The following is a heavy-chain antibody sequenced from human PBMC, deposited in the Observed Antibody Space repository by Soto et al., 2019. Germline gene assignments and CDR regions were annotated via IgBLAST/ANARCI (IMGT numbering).Heavy chain of an antibody. CDR2: IYYSGST. Sequence: SETLSLTCTVSGGSISSSSYYWGWIRQPPGKGLEWIGSIYYSGSTYYNPSLKSRVTISVDTSKNQFSLKLSSVTAADTAVYYAVGLMVVPAAMRDYWGQGTLVTVSS. D-gene: IGHD2-2*01. V-gene: IGHV4-39*01. CDR3: VGLMVVPAAMRDY. CDR1: GGSISSSSYY. J-gene: IGHJ4*02.